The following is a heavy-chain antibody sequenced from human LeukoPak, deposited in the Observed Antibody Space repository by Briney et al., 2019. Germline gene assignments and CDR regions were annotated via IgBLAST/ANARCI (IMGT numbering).Heavy chain of an antibody. CDR2: IRTDGGTT. J-gene: IGHJ4*02. Sequence: QPGGSLRLSCAGSGFSFSSYWMHWVRQAPGKGLVWVSRIRTDGGTTYYADSVKGRFTVSRDNAKNTLYLQMNSLRVDDTAIYYCARDWAWGGFDHWGQGALVTVSP. CDR3: ARDWAWGGFDH. CDR1: GFSFSSYW. V-gene: IGHV3-74*01. D-gene: IGHD3-16*01.